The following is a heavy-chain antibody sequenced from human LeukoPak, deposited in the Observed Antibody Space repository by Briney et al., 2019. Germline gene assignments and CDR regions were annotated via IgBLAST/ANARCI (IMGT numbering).Heavy chain of an antibody. V-gene: IGHV4-59*01. Sequence: SETLSLTCTVSGGSISSYYWSWIRQPPGKGLEWIGYIYYSGSTNYNPSLKSRVTISVDTSKNQFSLKLSSVTAADTAVYYCARDGSGWYGNYYGMDVWGQGTTVTVSS. CDR3: ARDGSGWYGNYYGMDV. CDR1: GGSISSYY. J-gene: IGHJ6*02. D-gene: IGHD6-19*01. CDR2: IYYSGST.